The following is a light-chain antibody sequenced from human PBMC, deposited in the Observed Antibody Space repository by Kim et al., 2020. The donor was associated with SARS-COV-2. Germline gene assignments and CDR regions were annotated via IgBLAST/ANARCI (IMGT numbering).Light chain of an antibody. V-gene: IGLV1-44*01. Sequence: ELTQPPSASGTPGQRVTISCSGSSSNIGSNTVNWYQQLPGTAPKLLIYSNNQRPSGVPDRFSGPKSGTSASLAISGLQSEDEADYYCAAWDDSLNGSVFGGGTQLTVL. CDR3: AAWDDSLNGSV. CDR1: SSNIGSNT. J-gene: IGLJ3*02. CDR2: SNN.